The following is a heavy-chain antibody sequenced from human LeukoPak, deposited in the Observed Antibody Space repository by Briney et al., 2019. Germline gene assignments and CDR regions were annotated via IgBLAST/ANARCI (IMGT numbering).Heavy chain of an antibody. CDR3: ARHETIIVVDSHAFDI. CDR1: GFTFSSYS. V-gene: IGHV3-21*01. J-gene: IGHJ3*02. Sequence: KSGGSLRLSCAASGFTFSSYSMNWVGQAPGKGLEWVSSISSSSRYIYYADSVKGRFTISRDNAKTSLYLQMNSLRAEDTAVYYCARHETIIVVDSHAFDIWGQGTIVTVSS. CDR2: ISSSSRYI. D-gene: IGHD3-22*01.